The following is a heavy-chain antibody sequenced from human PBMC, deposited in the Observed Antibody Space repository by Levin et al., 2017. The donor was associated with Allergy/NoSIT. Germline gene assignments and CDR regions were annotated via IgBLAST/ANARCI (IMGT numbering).Heavy chain of an antibody. J-gene: IGHJ6*02. CDR1: GGSISDDSYY. Sequence: SETLSLTCTVSGGSISDDSYYWAWVRQPPGKGLEWVGSIYYDGSAYYNPSLKTRLTISVDTSKNQFYLRVNSVIAADTAVYYCAGEPNSPYYYHYGLDVWGPGTTVTVSS. V-gene: IGHV4-39*07. CDR2: IYYDGSA. CDR3: AGEPNSPYYYHYGLDV. D-gene: IGHD2/OR15-2a*01.